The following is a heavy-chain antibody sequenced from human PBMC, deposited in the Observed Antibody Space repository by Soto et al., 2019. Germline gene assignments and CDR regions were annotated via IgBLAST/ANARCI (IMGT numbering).Heavy chain of an antibody. CDR3: ARGITNYYYDSRESRAFDI. CDR1: GGSISSYY. J-gene: IGHJ3*02. D-gene: IGHD3-22*01. CDR2: IYYSGST. Sequence: SETLSLTCTVSGGSISSYYWSWIRQPPGKGLEWIGYIYYSGSTNYNPSLKSRVTISVDTSKNQFSLKLSSVTAADTAVYYCARGITNYYYDSRESRAFDIWGQGTMVTVSS. V-gene: IGHV4-59*01.